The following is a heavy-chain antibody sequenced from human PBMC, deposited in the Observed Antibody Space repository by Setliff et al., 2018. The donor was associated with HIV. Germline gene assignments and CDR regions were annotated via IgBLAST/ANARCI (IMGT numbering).Heavy chain of an antibody. D-gene: IGHD3-10*01. V-gene: IGHV4-39*02. J-gene: IGHJ5*02. CDR2: IFYTGSA. Sequence: PSETLSLTCTVSGGSISNGYYYWVWIRQPPGKGLEWIGGIFYTGSAHYNPSLKSRVTISVDTSRNQFSLKVNSVTAADTALYYCARDLRFGDPRRGKKFDPWGQGTLVTVSS. CDR1: GGSISNGYYY. CDR3: ARDLRFGDPRRGKKFDP.